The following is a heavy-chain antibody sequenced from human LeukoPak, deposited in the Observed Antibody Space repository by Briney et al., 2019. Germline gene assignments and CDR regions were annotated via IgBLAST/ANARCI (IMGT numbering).Heavy chain of an antibody. CDR2: IKDDGSEK. V-gene: IGHV3-7*01. CDR3: ARDDSRYSGSPDY. Sequence: GGSLRLSCAASGFSFSSFWMSWVRQATGRGLEGVANIKDDGSEKYYVDSVKGRFTISRDNAKNSLYLQMNSLRAEDTAVYYCARDDSRYSGSPDYWGQGTRVTVSS. D-gene: IGHD1-26*01. CDR1: GFSFSSFW. J-gene: IGHJ4*02.